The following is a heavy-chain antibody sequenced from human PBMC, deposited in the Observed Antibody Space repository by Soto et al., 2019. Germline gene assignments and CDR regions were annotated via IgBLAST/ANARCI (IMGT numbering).Heavy chain of an antibody. CDR3: TTDGFSGIVGI. V-gene: IGHV3-15*05. J-gene: IGHJ3*02. CDR1: GFPFTTAW. Sequence: GGSLRLSCAASGFPFTTAWMTWVRQAPGKGLGWVGRIKSKTSGETRDYAAPVKGRFIISRDDSKNTQYLEMNSLKIEDTGVYYCTTDGFSGIVGIWGQGAMVTVSS. D-gene: IGHD1-26*01. CDR2: IKSKTSGETR.